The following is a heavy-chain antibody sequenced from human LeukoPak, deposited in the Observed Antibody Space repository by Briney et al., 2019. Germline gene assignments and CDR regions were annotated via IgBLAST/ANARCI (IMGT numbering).Heavy chain of an antibody. D-gene: IGHD3-10*01. CDR3: ARVLSGSSGSGSYFLSEYYFDY. Sequence: GGSLRLSCAASGFTFSSYWMHWVRQAPGKGLVWVSRINSDGSSTSYADSVKGRFTISRDNAKNTLYLQMNSLRAEDTAVYYCARVLSGSSGSGSYFLSEYYFDYWGQGTLVTVSS. CDR1: GFTFSSYW. V-gene: IGHV3-74*01. J-gene: IGHJ4*02. CDR2: INSDGSST.